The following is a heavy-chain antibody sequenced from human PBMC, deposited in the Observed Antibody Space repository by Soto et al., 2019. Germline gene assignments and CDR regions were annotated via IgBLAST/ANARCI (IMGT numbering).Heavy chain of an antibody. V-gene: IGHV4-39*01. J-gene: IGHJ4*02. Sequence: PSETLSLTCTVSGGSISSSSYYWGWIRQPPGKGLEWIGGIYYSGSTYYNPSLKSRVTISVDLSKNQFSLKLSSVTAADTAVYYCARRAKYYDSSGYLSYFDYWGQGTLVTVSS. CDR3: ARRAKYYDSSGYLSYFDY. CDR2: IYYSGST. D-gene: IGHD3-22*01. CDR1: GGSISSSSYY.